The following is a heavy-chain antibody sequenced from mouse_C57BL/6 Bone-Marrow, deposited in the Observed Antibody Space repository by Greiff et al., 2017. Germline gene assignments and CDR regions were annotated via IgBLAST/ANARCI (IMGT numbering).Heavy chain of an antibody. D-gene: IGHD1-1*01. J-gene: IGHJ1*03. CDR1: GYAFTNYL. CDR2: INPGRGGT. V-gene: IGHV1-54*01. Sequence: QVQLKQSGAELVRPGTSVKVSCKASGYAFTNYLIEWVKQRPGQGLEWIGVINPGRGGTNYNEKFKGKATLTADKSSSTAYMQLSSLTSEDSAVYFCARAGTTVVAHWYFDVWGTGTTVTVSS. CDR3: ARAGTTVVAHWYFDV.